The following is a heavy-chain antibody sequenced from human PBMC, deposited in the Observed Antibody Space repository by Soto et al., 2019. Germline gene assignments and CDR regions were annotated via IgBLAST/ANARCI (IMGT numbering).Heavy chain of an antibody. CDR1: GFTFSSYA. V-gene: IGHV3-23*01. CDR2: ISGSGGST. CDR3: ENREDYFEY. Sequence: GGSLRLCCAASGFTFSSYAMIWVRQAPGKGLEWVSAISGSGGSTYYADSVKGRFTISRDNSKNTLYLQMNSLRAEDTAVYYCENREDYFEYWGQGTLVTVSS. J-gene: IGHJ4*02.